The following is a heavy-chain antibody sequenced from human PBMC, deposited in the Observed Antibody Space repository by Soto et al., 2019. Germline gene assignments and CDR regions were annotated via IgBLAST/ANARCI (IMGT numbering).Heavy chain of an antibody. D-gene: IGHD1-26*01. CDR2: ISSDGSKI. CDR3: AKDEGVGGTLGLFDY. J-gene: IGHJ4*02. Sequence: QVQLVESGGGAVQPGESLRLSCVASGFDFTYYAMHWVRQAPGKGLESVAVISSDGSKIHHTDSVKGRFTISQDNSKNTLYLQMNSLRKEDTAVYFCAKDEGVGGTLGLFDYWGQGTLVSVSS. CDR1: GFDFTYYA. V-gene: IGHV3-30*18.